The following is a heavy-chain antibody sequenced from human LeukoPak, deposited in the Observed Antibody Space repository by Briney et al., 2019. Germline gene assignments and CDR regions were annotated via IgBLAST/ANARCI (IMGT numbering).Heavy chain of an antibody. V-gene: IGHV3-33*06. J-gene: IGHJ5*02. CDR3: AKTRGGKSSSSLDT. CDR2: IWDDGSQK. D-gene: IGHD6-6*01. Sequence: GGSLRLSCAASGFIFSHHGVYWFRQPPGVGLEWVAVIWDDGSQKYHADSVKGRFPVSRDNSKNTLLLEMNSLGVEDTAVYYCAKTRGGKSSSSLDTWGQGTLVIVSS. CDR1: GFIFSHHG.